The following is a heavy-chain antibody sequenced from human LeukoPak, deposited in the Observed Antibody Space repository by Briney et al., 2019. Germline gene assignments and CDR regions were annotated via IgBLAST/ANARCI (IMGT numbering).Heavy chain of an antibody. CDR3: ARDNEWELLFY. J-gene: IGHJ4*02. CDR2: INPNSGGT. Sequence: ASVKVSCKASGYTFTSYAMHWVRQAPGQRLEWMGWINPNSGGTNYAQKFQGRVTMTRDTSISTAYMELSRLRSDDTAVYYCARDNEWELLFYWGQGTLVTVSS. V-gene: IGHV1-2*02. D-gene: IGHD1-26*01. CDR1: GYTFTSYA.